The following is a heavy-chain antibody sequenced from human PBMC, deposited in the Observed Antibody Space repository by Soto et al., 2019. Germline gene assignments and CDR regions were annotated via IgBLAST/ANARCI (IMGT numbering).Heavy chain of an antibody. CDR2: IYYSGSA. Sequence: QVQLQESGPGLVKPSETLSLTCTVSGDSVTSVSDYWSWIRQPPGKGLEWIGYIYYSGSADYTPSMVSRVTISIDTSKNQFSLKLPSVPAADTAVYYCARGVRFGYYYFHMDLWGQGTTVTVSS. V-gene: IGHV4-61*01. J-gene: IGHJ6*02. CDR1: GDSVTSVSDY. D-gene: IGHD3-10*01. CDR3: ARGVRFGYYYFHMDL.